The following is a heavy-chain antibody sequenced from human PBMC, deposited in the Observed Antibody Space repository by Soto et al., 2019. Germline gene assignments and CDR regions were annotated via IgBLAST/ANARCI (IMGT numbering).Heavy chain of an antibody. Sequence: GGSLRLSCAASGFNFGVFGMHWVRQAPGKGLEWLSVLSYEGSEEYYADSVRGRFTISRDNSKNALFLQMDSLRVDDTGAYYCALTRRSSLLEVAGPGFEYWGQGTLVTVSS. V-gene: IGHV3-30*03. J-gene: IGHJ4*02. CDR3: ALTRRSSLLEVAGPGFEY. D-gene: IGHD6-19*01. CDR2: LSYEGSEE. CDR1: GFNFGVFG.